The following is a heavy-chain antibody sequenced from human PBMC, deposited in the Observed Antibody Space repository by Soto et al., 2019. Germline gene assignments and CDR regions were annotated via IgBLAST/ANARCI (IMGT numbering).Heavy chain of an antibody. CDR1: GFTFSSYA. D-gene: IGHD3-22*01. Sequence: QVQLVESGGGVVQPGRSLRLSCAASGFTFSSYAMHWVRQAPGKGLEWVAVISYDGSNKYYADSVKGRFTISRDNSKNTLCLQMNSLRAEDTAVYYCARDGYYYDSSGLPGYWGQGTLVTVSS. J-gene: IGHJ4*02. CDR3: ARDGYYYDSSGLPGY. V-gene: IGHV3-30-3*01. CDR2: ISYDGSNK.